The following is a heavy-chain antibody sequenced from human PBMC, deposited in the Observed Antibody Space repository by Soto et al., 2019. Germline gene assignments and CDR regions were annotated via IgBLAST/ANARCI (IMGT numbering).Heavy chain of an antibody. CDR3: ARQLYDYYHGMDV. J-gene: IGHJ6*02. CDR1: GGSISSYY. D-gene: IGHD6-6*01. V-gene: IGHV4-59*01. CDR2: IYYSGST. Sequence: SETLSLTCTVSGGSISSYYWSWIRQPPGKGLEWIGYIYYSGSTNYNPSLKSRVTISVDTSKNQFSLKLSSVTAADTAVYYCARQLYDYYHGMDVWGQGTTVTVSS.